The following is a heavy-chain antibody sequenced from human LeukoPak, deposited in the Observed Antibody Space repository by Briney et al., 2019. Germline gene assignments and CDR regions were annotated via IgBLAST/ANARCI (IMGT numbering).Heavy chain of an antibody. V-gene: IGHV4-39*01. CDR3: ARTSSWYAGAWFDS. CDR2: IYFSGTP. D-gene: IGHD6-13*01. CDR1: RGSIRTADYY. Sequence: SETLSLTCTVSRGSIRTADYYWAWVRQPPGEGLEWLGSIYFSGTPYFTPSLKSRVAVSIDTSKNQFSLKVTSVNASDTAVYFCARTSSWYAGAWFDSWGQGTLVTVSS. J-gene: IGHJ5*01.